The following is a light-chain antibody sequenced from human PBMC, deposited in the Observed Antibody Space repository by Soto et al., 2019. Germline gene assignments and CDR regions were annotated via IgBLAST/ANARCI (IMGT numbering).Light chain of an antibody. Sequence: EIVLTQSPGTLSLSPGERATLFCRASQSVSNSYLAWYQQKPGQAPRLLISDASSRATGIPDRFSGSGSGTDFTLAISRLEPEDFALYYCQQYGSSPITFGQGTRLEIK. CDR3: QQYGSSPIT. CDR1: QSVSNSY. J-gene: IGKJ5*01. V-gene: IGKV3-20*01. CDR2: DAS.